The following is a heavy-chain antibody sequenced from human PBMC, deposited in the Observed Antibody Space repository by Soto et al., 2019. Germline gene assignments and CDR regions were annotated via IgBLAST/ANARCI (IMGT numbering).Heavy chain of an antibody. D-gene: IGHD3-9*01. CDR3: ARDLGYDILTGPKYYMDV. V-gene: IGHV4-59*01. J-gene: IGHJ6*03. CDR1: GGSISSYY. CDR2: IYYSGST. Sequence: SETLSLTCTVSGGSISSYYWSWIRQPPGKGLEWIGYIYYSGSTNYNPSLKSRVTISVDTSKNQFSLKLSSVTAADTAVYYCARDLGYDILTGPKYYMDVWGKGTTVTVSS.